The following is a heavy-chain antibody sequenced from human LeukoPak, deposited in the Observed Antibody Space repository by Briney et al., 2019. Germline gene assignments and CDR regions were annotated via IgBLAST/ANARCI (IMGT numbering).Heavy chain of an antibody. Sequence: SQTLSLTCTVSGGSISSGSYYWSWIRQPAGKGLEWIGRIYTSGSTNYNPSLKSRVTISVDTSKNQFSLKLSSVTAADTAVYYCARESGYYYYMDVWGKGTTVTVSS. CDR2: IYTSGST. CDR3: ARESGYYYYMDV. J-gene: IGHJ6*03. CDR1: GGSISSGSYY. V-gene: IGHV4-61*02. D-gene: IGHD1-26*01.